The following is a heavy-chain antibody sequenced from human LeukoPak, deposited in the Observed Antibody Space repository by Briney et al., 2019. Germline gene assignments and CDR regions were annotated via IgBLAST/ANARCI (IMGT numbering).Heavy chain of an antibody. Sequence: ASVKVSCKASGYTFTSYDINLVRQAPGQGPEWMGWMNPSSGNTGFAQRFQGRVTMTRDTSINTAYLELSSLTSEDTAVYYCATNTYYYSSGSFAYWGEGTLVTVSS. V-gene: IGHV1-8*01. D-gene: IGHD3-10*01. CDR1: GYTFTSYD. CDR3: ATNTYYYSSGSFAY. CDR2: MNPSSGNT. J-gene: IGHJ4*02.